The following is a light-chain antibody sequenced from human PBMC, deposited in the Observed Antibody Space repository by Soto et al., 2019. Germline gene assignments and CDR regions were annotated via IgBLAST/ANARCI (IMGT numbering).Light chain of an antibody. CDR3: SSLTSVNTRV. CDR1: SSDVGSYDY. J-gene: IGLJ1*01. CDR2: EVT. Sequence: QSALTQPASVSGSPGQSIAISCTGTSSDVGSYDYVSWYQQHPDKAPTLMIYEVTQRPSGVANRFSGSKSGNTSSLTISGLQAEDEADYYCSSLTSVNTRVFGTGTKLTVL. V-gene: IGLV2-14*01.